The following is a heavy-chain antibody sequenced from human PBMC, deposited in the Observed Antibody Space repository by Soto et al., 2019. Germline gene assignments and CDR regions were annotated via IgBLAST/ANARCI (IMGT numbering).Heavy chain of an antibody. V-gene: IGHV1-46*01. CDR3: ATPYDEGSREPEAFDI. J-gene: IGHJ3*02. D-gene: IGHD6-13*01. CDR2: INPSGGST. CDR1: GYTFTSYY. Sequence: ASVKVSCKASGYTFTSYYMHWVRQAPGQGLEWMGIINPSGGSTSYAQKFQGRVTMTRDTSTSTVYMELSSLRSEDTAVYYCATPYDEGSREPEAFDIWGQGTMVTVS.